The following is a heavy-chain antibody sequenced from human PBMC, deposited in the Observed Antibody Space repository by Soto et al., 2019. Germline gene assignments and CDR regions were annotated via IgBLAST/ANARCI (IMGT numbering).Heavy chain of an antibody. J-gene: IGHJ4*02. Sequence: GGSLRLSCAASGFVFEMYWMHWVRQTPGKGPEWVSRISDDGARTDYADSVKGRFTISRDNAKNSLYLQMNSLRAEDTAVYYCTRGPRPSSVGTGAFWGQGAQVTVSS. D-gene: IGHD3-10*01. CDR2: ISDDGART. CDR1: GFVFEMYW. V-gene: IGHV3-74*01. CDR3: TRGPRPSSVGTGAF.